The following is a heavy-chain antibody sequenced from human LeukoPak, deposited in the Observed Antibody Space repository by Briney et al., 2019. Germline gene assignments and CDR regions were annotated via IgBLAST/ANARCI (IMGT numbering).Heavy chain of an antibody. CDR1: GFAFGSEA. CDR2: ISPGGGTT. Sequence: PGGSLRLSCAVSGFAFGSEAMSWVRQSPARGLEWVASISPGGGTTYYADYVKGRFTISRDNSKNSLFVQMNSLRAEDTAVYFCAKDGGYDFWSGYYGRNWFDPWGQGTLVTVSS. V-gene: IGHV3-23*01. D-gene: IGHD3-3*01. J-gene: IGHJ5*02. CDR3: AKDGGYDFWSGYYGRNWFDP.